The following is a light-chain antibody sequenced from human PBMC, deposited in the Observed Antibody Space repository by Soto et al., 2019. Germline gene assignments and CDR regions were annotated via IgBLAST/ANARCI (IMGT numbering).Light chain of an antibody. Sequence: DIQMTQSPSYMSASVGDRVTITCRASQSISRFVNWYQQTPGTDHKLLIYVASSLQGGVPSRFSGSGSGTDFTLTISSLQPEDFATYYCQQSYTTPQTFGQGTKVDIK. CDR2: VAS. CDR3: QQSYTTPQT. V-gene: IGKV1-39*01. J-gene: IGKJ1*01. CDR1: QSISRF.